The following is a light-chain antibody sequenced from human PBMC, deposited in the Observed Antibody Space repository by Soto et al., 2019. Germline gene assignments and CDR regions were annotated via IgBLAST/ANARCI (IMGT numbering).Light chain of an antibody. V-gene: IGLV1-44*01. Sequence: QSVLTQPPSASGTPGQRVSISCSGGSSNLGSNPVNWYLHLPGTAPKLLIYSNTQRPSGVPVRFSGSKSGTSASLAISGLQSEDEADYYCSACDGSSYGPVFGRGTKVTVL. CDR2: SNT. J-gene: IGLJ2*01. CDR1: SSNLGSNP. CDR3: SACDGSSYGPV.